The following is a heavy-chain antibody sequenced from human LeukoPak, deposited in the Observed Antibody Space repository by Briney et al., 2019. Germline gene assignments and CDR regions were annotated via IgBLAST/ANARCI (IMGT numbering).Heavy chain of an antibody. J-gene: IGHJ4*02. Sequence: SEPLSLTCAVSGSSISSGYYWGWIRQPPGKGLEWIGSIYHSGSTYYNPSLKSRVTISVDTSKNQFSLKLSSVTAADTAVYYCARLRYYYDSSGYYYRASFDYWGQGTLVTVSS. V-gene: IGHV4-38-2*01. CDR3: ARLRYYYDSSGYYYRASFDY. CDR1: GSSISSGYY. D-gene: IGHD3-22*01. CDR2: IYHSGST.